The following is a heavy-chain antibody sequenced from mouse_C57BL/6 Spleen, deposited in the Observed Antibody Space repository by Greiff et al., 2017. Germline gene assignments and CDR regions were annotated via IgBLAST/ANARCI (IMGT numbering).Heavy chain of an antibody. CDR3: ARTSIYYGSSPAWFAY. CDR2: IDPSDSYT. J-gene: IGHJ3*01. D-gene: IGHD1-1*01. CDR1: GYTFTSYW. V-gene: IGHV1-59*01. Sequence: QVQLQQPGAELVRPGTSVKLSCKASGYTFTSYWMHWVKQRPGQGLEWIGVIDPSDSYTNYNQKFKGKATLTVDTSSSTAYMQLSSLTSEDSAVYYCARTSIYYGSSPAWFAYWGQGTLVTVSA.